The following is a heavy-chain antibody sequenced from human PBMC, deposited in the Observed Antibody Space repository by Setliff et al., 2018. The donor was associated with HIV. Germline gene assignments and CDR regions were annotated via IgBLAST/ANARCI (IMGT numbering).Heavy chain of an antibody. Sequence: SVKVSCKASGGTFSSYAISWVRQAPGQGLEWMGGIIPIFGTTNYAQKFQGRVTITTDESTSTAYMELSSLRSEDTAVYYCATHTYYYDSSGYYFDAFDIWGQGTMVTVSS. CDR2: IIPIFGTT. D-gene: IGHD3-22*01. CDR3: ATHTYYYDSSGYYFDAFDI. CDR1: GGTFSSYA. V-gene: IGHV1-69*05. J-gene: IGHJ3*02.